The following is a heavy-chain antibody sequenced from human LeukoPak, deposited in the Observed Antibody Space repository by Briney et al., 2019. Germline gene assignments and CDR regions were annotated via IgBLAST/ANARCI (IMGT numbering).Heavy chain of an antibody. CDR3: ARPYYYDSRIDP. Sequence: SETLSLTCNVSGGSISSGDYYWSWIRQPPGTGLEWIAYMYYTGSTYYNPSLKSRVTMSADTSKNQLSLKLSSVTAADTAVYYCARPYYYDSRIDPWGQGILVTVSS. CDR1: GGSISSGDYY. D-gene: IGHD3-22*01. J-gene: IGHJ5*02. V-gene: IGHV4-30-4*01. CDR2: MYYTGST.